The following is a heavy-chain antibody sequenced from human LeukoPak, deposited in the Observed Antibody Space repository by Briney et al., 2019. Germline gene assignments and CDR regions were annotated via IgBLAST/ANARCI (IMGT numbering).Heavy chain of an antibody. Sequence: PGGSLRLSWAASGFTFSDYYMSWIREAPGKGLEGVSYISSSSSYTNYADSVKGRFTISRDNAKNSLYLQMNSLRAEDTAVYYCARVPGYSYGALDYWGQGTLVTVSS. CDR3: ARVPGYSYGALDY. D-gene: IGHD5-18*01. J-gene: IGHJ4*02. CDR2: ISSSSSYT. CDR1: GFTFSDYY. V-gene: IGHV3-11*06.